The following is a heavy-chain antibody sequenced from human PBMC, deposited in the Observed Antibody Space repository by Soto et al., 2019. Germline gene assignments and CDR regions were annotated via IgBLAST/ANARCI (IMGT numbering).Heavy chain of an antibody. CDR2: IWYDGSNK. CDR3: ARDRGQWLVLSYFDY. D-gene: IGHD6-19*01. J-gene: IGHJ4*02. V-gene: IGHV3-33*01. Sequence: QVQLVESGGGVVQPGRSLRLSCAASGFTFSSYGMHWVRQAPGKGLEWVAVIWYDGSNKYYADSVKGRFTISRDNSKNTLYLQMNILRAEDTAVYYCARDRGQWLVLSYFDYCGQGTLVTVSS. CDR1: GFTFSSYG.